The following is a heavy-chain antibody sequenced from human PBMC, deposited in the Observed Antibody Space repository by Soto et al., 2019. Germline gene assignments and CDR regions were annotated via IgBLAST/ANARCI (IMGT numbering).Heavy chain of an antibody. J-gene: IGHJ4*02. V-gene: IGHV3-21*01. CDR3: ARDRASSWYSSDY. Sequence: EVQLVESGGGLVKPGGSLRLSCAASGFTFSSYSMNWVRQAPGKGLEWVSSISSSSSYIYYADSVKGRFTISRDNAKNSLYLQMNSLRAEDTAVYYCARDRASSWYSSDYWGQGTLVTVSS. D-gene: IGHD6-13*01. CDR1: GFTFSSYS. CDR2: ISSSSSYI.